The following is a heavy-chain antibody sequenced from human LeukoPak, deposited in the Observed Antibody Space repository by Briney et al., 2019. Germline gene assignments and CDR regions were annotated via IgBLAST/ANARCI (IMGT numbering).Heavy chain of an antibody. V-gene: IGHV1-69*13. J-gene: IGHJ6*02. CDR1: GGTFSSYA. CDR2: IIPIFGTA. D-gene: IGHD3-3*01. Sequence: SVKVSCKASGGTFSSYAISWVRQAPGQGLKWMGGIIPIFGTANYAQKFQGRVTITADESTSTAYMELSSLRSEDTAVYYCARFSPRKNVLRFLEWPYGMDVWGQGTTVTVSS. CDR3: ARFSPRKNVLRFLEWPYGMDV.